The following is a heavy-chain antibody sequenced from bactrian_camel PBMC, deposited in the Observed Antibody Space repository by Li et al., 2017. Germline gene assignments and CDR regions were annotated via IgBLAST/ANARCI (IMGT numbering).Heavy chain of an antibody. J-gene: IGHJ7*01. V-gene: IGHV3S40*01. CDR2: INSGGDTT. CDR1: GFTFSSYV. Sequence: EVQLVESGGGLVQPGGSLRLSCAASGFTFSSYVMTWVRQAPGKGLEWVSAINSGGDTTYYRDSVKGRFTISRDNDNNTVYLDLNSLKTEDMAMYYCAKVTYGHSPWSCYYGMDLWGEGTQVTVS. D-gene: IGHD6*01.